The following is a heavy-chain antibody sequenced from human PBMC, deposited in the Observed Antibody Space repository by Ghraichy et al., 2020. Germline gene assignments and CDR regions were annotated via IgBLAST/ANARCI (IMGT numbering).Heavy chain of an antibody. CDR3: ARLPKVLLWFGERGAYYYYGMDV. Sequence: SETLSLTCAVYGGSFSGCYWSWIRQPPGKGLEWIGEINHSGSTNYNPSLKSRVTISVDTSKNQFSLKLSSVTAADTAVYYCARLPKVLLWFGERGAYYYYGMDVWGQGTTVTVSS. V-gene: IGHV4-34*01. CDR2: INHSGST. CDR1: GGSFSGCY. D-gene: IGHD3-10*01. J-gene: IGHJ6*02.